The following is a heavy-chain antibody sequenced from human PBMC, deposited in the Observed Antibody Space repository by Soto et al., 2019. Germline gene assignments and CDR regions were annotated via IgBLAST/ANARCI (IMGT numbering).Heavy chain of an antibody. CDR3: ARANVGPPGGGSWTMPFDF. Sequence: QVQLQESGPGLVKPSETLSLTCSVSGGSVSNYYWSWFRQPAGKGLEWIGRIYTGGSTNYNPSLKSRLTLSVDTSKNQFSLRLTSVTAADTAVYYCARANVGPPGGGSWTMPFDFWGQGTLVTVSS. V-gene: IGHV4-4*07. CDR2: IYTGGST. CDR1: GGSVSNYY. J-gene: IGHJ4*02. D-gene: IGHD2-15*01.